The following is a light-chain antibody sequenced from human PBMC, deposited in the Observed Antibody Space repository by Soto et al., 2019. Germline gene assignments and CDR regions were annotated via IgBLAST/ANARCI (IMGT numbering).Light chain of an antibody. J-gene: IGLJ1*01. CDR2: EVT. CDR1: SSDVGSYNY. V-gene: IGLV2-14*01. CDR3: SSYTNINTRACV. Sequence: QSALTQPVSVSVAPGQSAAISCPGTSSDVGSYNYVSWCQQHPGKAARLIIYEVTDRPSGVSNRCSGCKSGNTASMIISGLQAEDEAEYYCSSYTNINTRACVFGTGTKVTVL.